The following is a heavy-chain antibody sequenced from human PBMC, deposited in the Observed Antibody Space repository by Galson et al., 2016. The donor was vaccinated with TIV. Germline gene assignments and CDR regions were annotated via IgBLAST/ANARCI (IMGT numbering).Heavy chain of an antibody. V-gene: IGHV1-3*01. CDR3: ARPPYCGGDCYKYDY. CDR2: INAGNGKT. D-gene: IGHD2-21*01. CDR1: GYTLTIYA. Sequence: SVKVSCKASGYTLTIYAMHWVRQAPGQRLEWMGWINAGNGKTKYSQKFQGRLTITRDTSASTAYMELSSLRSDGTAVYYCARPPYCGGDCYKYDYWGQGTLVTVSS. J-gene: IGHJ4*02.